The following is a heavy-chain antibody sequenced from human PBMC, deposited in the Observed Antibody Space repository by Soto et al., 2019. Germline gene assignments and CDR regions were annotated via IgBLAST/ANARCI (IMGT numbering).Heavy chain of an antibody. D-gene: IGHD6-19*01. Sequence: ASVKVSCKASGYTFTSYAMNWVRQAPGQGLEWMGWINTNTGNPTYAQGFTGRFVFSLDTSVSTAYLQICSLKAEDTAVYYCARDEGGFIAVAGTKVYYYGMDVWGQGTTVTSP. J-gene: IGHJ6*02. CDR1: GYTFTSYA. CDR3: ARDEGGFIAVAGTKVYYYGMDV. V-gene: IGHV7-4-1*01. CDR2: INTNTGNP.